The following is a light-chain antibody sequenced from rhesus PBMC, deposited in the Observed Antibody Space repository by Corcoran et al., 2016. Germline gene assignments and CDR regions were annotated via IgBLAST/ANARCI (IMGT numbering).Light chain of an antibody. V-gene: IGLV2-32*02. Sequence: QAALTQPRSVSGSPGQSVTISCTGTSSDIGGYNYVSWYQQHPGTAPKLMIYEVTKRPSGVSDRFSGSKSGNTASLPISGLQAEDETDYYCSSYAGSNTYIFGGGTRLTVL. CDR1: SSDIGGYNY. CDR3: SSYAGSNTYI. CDR2: EVT. J-gene: IGLJ1*01.